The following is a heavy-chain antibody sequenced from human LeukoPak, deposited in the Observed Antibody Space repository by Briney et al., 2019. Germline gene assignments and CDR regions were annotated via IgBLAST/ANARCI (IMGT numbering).Heavy chain of an antibody. CDR3: ARGNRYCSSTSCYADWFDP. Sequence: GGSLRLSCAASVFTFSINSMNWVRQAPGKGLEWVSSISSSSSYIYYADSVKGRFTISRDNAKNSLYLQMNSLRAEDTAVYYCARGNRYCSSTSCYADWFDPWGQGTLVTVSS. J-gene: IGHJ5*02. CDR2: ISSSSSYI. D-gene: IGHD2-2*01. CDR1: VFTFSINS. V-gene: IGHV3-21*01.